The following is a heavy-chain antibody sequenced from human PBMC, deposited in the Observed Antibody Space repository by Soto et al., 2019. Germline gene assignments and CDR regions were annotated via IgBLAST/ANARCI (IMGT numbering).Heavy chain of an antibody. CDR3: ARALGSSSWYQYYFDY. CDR2: IYYSGST. V-gene: IGHV4-30-4*01. J-gene: IGHJ4*02. Sequence: SETLSLTCTGSGGSISSGDYYWSWIRQPPGKGLEWIGYIYYSGSTYYNPSLKSRVTISVDTSKNQFSLKLSSVTAADTAVYYCARALGSSSWYQYYFDYWGQGTLVTVSS. D-gene: IGHD6-13*01. CDR1: GGSISSGDYY.